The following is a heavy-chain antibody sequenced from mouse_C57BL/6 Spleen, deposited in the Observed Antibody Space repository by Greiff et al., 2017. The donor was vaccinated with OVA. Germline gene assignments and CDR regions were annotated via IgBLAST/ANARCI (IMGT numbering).Heavy chain of an antibody. J-gene: IGHJ2*01. Sequence: VQLQQPGAELVKPGASVKLSCKASGYTFTSYWMQWVKQRPGQGLEWIGEIAPSDSYTNYNQKFKGKATLTVDTSSSTAYMQLSSLTSEDSAVYYCARGYGSSSFDYWGQGTTLTVSS. D-gene: IGHD1-1*01. CDR3: ARGYGSSSFDY. CDR2: IAPSDSYT. V-gene: IGHV1-50*01. CDR1: GYTFTSYW.